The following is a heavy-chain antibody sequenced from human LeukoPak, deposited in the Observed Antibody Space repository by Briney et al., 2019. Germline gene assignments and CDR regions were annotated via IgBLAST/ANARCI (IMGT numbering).Heavy chain of an antibody. D-gene: IGHD2/OR15-2a*01. CDR1: GGSFSGYY. CDR2: INHSGST. CDR3: ARGLRVSTFFY. Sequence: PSETLSLTCAGYGGSFSGYYWSWIRQPPGKGLEWIGEINHSGSTNYNPSLKSRVTISVDTSKNQFSLKLSSVTAADTAVYYCARGLRVSTFFYWGQGTLVTVSS. V-gene: IGHV4-34*01. J-gene: IGHJ4*02.